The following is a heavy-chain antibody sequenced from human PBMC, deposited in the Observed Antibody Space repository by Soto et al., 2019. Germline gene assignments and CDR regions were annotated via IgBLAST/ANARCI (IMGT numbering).Heavy chain of an antibody. D-gene: IGHD3-3*01. Sequence: SETLSLTCTVSGDSISSYYWTWIRQPPGKGLEWIGYVHNSGATHYSPSLQSRVTISVDKSKNQFSLKLSSVTAAGTAVYYCARAGYYDFWSGYLGLNYYGMDVWGQGTTVTVSS. CDR3: ARAGYYDFWSGYLGLNYYGMDV. J-gene: IGHJ6*02. V-gene: IGHV4-59*12. CDR2: VHNSGAT. CDR1: GDSISSYY.